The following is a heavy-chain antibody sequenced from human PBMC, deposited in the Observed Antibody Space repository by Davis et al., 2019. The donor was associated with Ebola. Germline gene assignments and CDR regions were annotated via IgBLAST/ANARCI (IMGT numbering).Heavy chain of an antibody. CDR3: ARGSGGMDV. D-gene: IGHD3-10*01. Sequence: AASVKVSCKASGYSFTDDGISWVRQAPGQGLEWMGGIIPIFGTANYAQKFQGKVTITRDTSASTAYMELSSLRSEDTAVYYCARGSGGMDVWGQGTTVTVSS. J-gene: IGHJ6*02. V-gene: IGHV1-69*05. CDR2: IIPIFGTA. CDR1: GYSFTDDG.